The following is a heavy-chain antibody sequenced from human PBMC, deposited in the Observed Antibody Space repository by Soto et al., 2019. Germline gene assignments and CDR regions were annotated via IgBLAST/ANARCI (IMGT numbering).Heavy chain of an antibody. D-gene: IGHD1-26*01. CDR2: ISVGGGSI. V-gene: IGHV3-48*01. Sequence: EMKLVESGGGLVQPGRSRRVSCAASGFTFSSYAFNWVRQAPGKGLEWISYISVGGGSIFYADSVKGRFTISRDDAQNSLHLQMNTLRGEDTALYFCVRDDKWAFDIWGQGTTVIVSS. CDR1: GFTFSSYA. J-gene: IGHJ3*02. CDR3: VRDDKWAFDI.